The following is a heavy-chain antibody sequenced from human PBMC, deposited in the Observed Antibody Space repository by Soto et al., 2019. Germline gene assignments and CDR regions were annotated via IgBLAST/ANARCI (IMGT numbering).Heavy chain of an antibody. V-gene: IGHV3-30*04. CDR2: ISRDGSNE. Sequence: QVQLVDSGGGVVQPGRSLRLSCAASGFTFSSYVIHWVRQTPDKGLEWVAFISRDGSNEYYADSVKGRFTISRDNSKNTLYLEMNSLRAEDTAVYYCARDDEGGSDCDLGYWGQGTLVTVSS. CDR3: ARDDEGGSDCDLGY. J-gene: IGHJ4*02. CDR1: GFTFSSYV. D-gene: IGHD1-26*01.